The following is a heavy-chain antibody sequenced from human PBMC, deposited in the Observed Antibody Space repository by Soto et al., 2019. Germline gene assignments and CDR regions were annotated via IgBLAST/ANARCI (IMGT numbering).Heavy chain of an antibody. V-gene: IGHV4-39*01. Sequence: PSETLSLTCTVSGGSISSSSYYWGWIRQPPGKGLEWIGSIYYSGSTYYNPSLKSRVTISVDTSKNQFSLKLSSVTAADTAVYYCARLNTYYDFWSGAANWLDPWGQGTLVTVSS. CDR2: IYYSGST. J-gene: IGHJ5*02. D-gene: IGHD3-3*01. CDR1: GGSISSSSYY. CDR3: ARLNTYYDFWSGAANWLDP.